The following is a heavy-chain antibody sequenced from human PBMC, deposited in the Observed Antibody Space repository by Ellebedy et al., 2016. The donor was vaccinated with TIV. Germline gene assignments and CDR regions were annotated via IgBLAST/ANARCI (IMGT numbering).Heavy chain of an antibody. CDR3: ARGHMTTVALGGMDV. J-gene: IGHJ6*02. V-gene: IGHV1-69*05. D-gene: IGHD4-23*01. Sequence: AASVKVSCKASGGTFSSYAISWVRQAPGQGLEWMGGIIPIFGTANYAQKLQGRVTMTTDTSTSTAYMELRSLRSDDTAVYYCARGHMTTVALGGMDVWGQGTTVTVSS. CDR1: GGTFSSYA. CDR2: IIPIFGTA.